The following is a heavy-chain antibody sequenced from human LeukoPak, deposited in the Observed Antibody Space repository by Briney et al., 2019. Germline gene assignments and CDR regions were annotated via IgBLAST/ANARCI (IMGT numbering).Heavy chain of an antibody. CDR1: GFTFSSYA. V-gene: IGHV3-23*01. Sequence: GGSLRLSCAASGFTFSSYAMSWVRQAPGKGLEWVSAISGSGGSTYYADSVKGRFTISRDNSKNTLYLQMNSLRAEDTAVYHCAKVVNRVYAHYGMDVWGQGTTVTVSS. CDR2: ISGSGGST. J-gene: IGHJ6*02. CDR3: AKVVNRVYAHYGMDV. D-gene: IGHD2-8*01.